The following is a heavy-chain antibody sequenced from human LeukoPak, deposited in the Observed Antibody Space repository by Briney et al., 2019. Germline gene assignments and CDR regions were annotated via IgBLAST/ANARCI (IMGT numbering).Heavy chain of an antibody. CDR3: ARDCSSGWYPNYYFDY. CDR1: GSTFSSYW. D-gene: IGHD6-19*01. V-gene: IGHV3-7*01. J-gene: IGHJ4*02. CDR2: IKQDGSEK. Sequence: GGSLRLSCAASGSTFSSYWMSWVRQAPGKGLEWVANIKQDGSEKYYVDSVKGRFTISRDNAKNSLYLQMNSLRAEDTAVYYCARDCSSGWYPNYYFDYWGQGTLVTVSS.